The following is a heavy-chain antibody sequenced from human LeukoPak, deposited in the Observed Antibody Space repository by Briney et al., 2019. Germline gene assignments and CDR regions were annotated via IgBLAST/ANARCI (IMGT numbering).Heavy chain of an antibody. Sequence: SETLSLTCTVSGGSISSHYWSCIRQPPGKGLGWIGYTHYSGTNYNPSLKSRVTISADTSKNQFSLKLSSVTAADTAVYYCARGISYYDSSGIDYWGQGTLVTVSS. D-gene: IGHD3-22*01. CDR3: ARGISYYDSSGIDY. J-gene: IGHJ4*02. CDR1: GGSISSHY. V-gene: IGHV4-59*11. CDR2: THYSGT.